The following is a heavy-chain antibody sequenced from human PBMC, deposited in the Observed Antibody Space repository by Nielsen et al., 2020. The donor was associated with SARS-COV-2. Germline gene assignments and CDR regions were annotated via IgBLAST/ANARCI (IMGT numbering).Heavy chain of an antibody. CDR3: AKDHCSSTSCYYYYYGMDV. V-gene: IGHV3-23*01. CDR2: ISGSGGST. J-gene: IGHJ6*02. Sequence: GGSLRLSCAASGFTFSSYAMSWVRQAPGKGLEWVSTISGSGGSTYYADSVKGRFTISRDNSKNTLYLQMNSLRAEDTAVYYCAKDHCSSTSCYYYYYGMDVWGQGTTVTVSS. CDR1: GFTFSSYA. D-gene: IGHD2-2*01.